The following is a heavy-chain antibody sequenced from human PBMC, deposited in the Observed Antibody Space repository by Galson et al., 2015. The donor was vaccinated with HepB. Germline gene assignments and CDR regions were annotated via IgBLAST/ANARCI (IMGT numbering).Heavy chain of an antibody. J-gene: IGHJ5*02. D-gene: IGHD3-16*01. V-gene: IGHV5-51*01. Sequence: KVSCKASGYDFSSNWIGWVRQMPGKGLEWMGLIFPRDSDTRYSPSFRGHITISADMSISTAFLQWRSLKASDTATYYCARQPPNYGGGWFDPWGQGTLVTVSS. CDR1: GYDFSSNW. CDR2: IFPRDSDT. CDR3: ARQPPNYGGGWFDP.